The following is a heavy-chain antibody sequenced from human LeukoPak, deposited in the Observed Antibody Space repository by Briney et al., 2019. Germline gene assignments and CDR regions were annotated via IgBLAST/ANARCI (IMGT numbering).Heavy chain of an antibody. CDR2: IYYSGST. D-gene: IGHD6-13*01. J-gene: IGHJ5*02. CDR3: ARGRGIAAAGNMWFDP. CDR1: GGSISSYY. V-gene: IGHV4-59*01. Sequence: PSETLSLTCTVSGGSISSYYWSWIRQPPGKGLEWIGYIYYSGSTNYNPSLKSRVTISVDTSKNQFSLKLSSVTAADTAVYYCARGRGIAAAGNMWFDPWGQGTLVTVSS.